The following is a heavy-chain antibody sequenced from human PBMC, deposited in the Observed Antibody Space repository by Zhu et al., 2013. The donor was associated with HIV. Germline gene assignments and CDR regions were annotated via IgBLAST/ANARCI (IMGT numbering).Heavy chain of an antibody. V-gene: IGHV1-2*02. CDR2: INPNSGGT. J-gene: IGHJ6*03. CDR1: GYTFTDFY. CDR3: AREYSIGYYYYMDV. D-gene: IGHD6-25*01. Sequence: QVQLVQSGAGVKKPGASVKVSCKASGYTFTDFYMHWVRQAPGQGLEWMGWINPNSGGTNYAQKFQGRVTMTRDTSITTAYMQLNRLRSDDTAVYYCAREYSIGYYYYMDVWGKGDHGHRLL.